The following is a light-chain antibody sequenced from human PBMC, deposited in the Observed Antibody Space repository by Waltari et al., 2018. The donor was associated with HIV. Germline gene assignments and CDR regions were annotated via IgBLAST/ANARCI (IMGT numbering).Light chain of an antibody. Sequence: EVVMTQSPVTLSVSPGERATLSCRASQSVGSLLAWYQQKPGQAPRLLIYGASSRATVIPARFSGSGSGTEFTLTINSLQSEDFAVYYCQQYNNWPITFGQGTRLEIK. V-gene: IGKV3-15*01. J-gene: IGKJ5*01. CDR2: GAS. CDR1: QSVGSL. CDR3: QQYNNWPIT.